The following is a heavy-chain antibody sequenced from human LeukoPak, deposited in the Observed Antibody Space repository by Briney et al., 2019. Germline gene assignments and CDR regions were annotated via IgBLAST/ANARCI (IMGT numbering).Heavy chain of an antibody. CDR3: AREVRFGELDL. V-gene: IGHV4-59*01. CDR1: GGSISSYY. CDR2: IYYSGST. Sequence: SETLSLTCTVSGGSISSYYWSWIRQPPGKGLEWIGYIYYSGSTNYNPSLKSRVTISVDTSKNQFSLKLSSVTAADTAVYYCAREVRFGELDLWGQGTLVTVSS. D-gene: IGHD3-10*01. J-gene: IGHJ5*02.